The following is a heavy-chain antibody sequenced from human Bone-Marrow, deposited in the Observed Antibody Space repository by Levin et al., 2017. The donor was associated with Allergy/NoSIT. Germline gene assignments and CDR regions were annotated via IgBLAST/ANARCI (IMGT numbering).Heavy chain of an antibody. D-gene: IGHD6-19*01. CDR3: ARAGHGPWAVAGPDAFDI. CDR2: ISSSSSTI. J-gene: IGHJ3*02. CDR1: GFTFSSYS. Sequence: GESLKISCAASGFTFSSYSMNWVRQAPGKGLEWVSYISSSSSTIYYADSVKGRFTISRDNAKNSLYLQMNSLRDEDTAVYYCARAGHGPWAVAGPDAFDIWGQGTMVTVSS. V-gene: IGHV3-48*02.